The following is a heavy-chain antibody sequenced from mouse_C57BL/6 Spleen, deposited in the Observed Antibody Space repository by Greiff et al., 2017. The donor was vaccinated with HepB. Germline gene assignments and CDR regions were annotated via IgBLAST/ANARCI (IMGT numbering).Heavy chain of an antibody. D-gene: IGHD1-1*01. CDR3: ARRNYVNWYFDV. CDR2: IDPGDGDT. V-gene: IGHV1-82*01. J-gene: IGHJ1*03. Sequence: VQLQQPGPELVKPGASVKISCKASGYAFSSSWMNWVKQRPGKGLEWIGRIDPGDGDTNYNGKFKGKATLTVDKSSSTAYMQLSSLTSEDSAVYFCARRNYVNWYFDVWGTGTTVTVSS. CDR1: GYAFSSSW.